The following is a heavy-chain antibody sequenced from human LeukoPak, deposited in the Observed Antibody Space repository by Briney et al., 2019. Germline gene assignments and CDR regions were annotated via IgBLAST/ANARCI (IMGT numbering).Heavy chain of an antibody. D-gene: IGHD3-10*01. V-gene: IGHV4-34*01. CDR3: ARVEVGGFGELLWTVDY. J-gene: IGHJ4*02. CDR1: GGSFSGYY. Sequence: PSETLSLTCAVYGGSFSGYYWSWIRQPPGKRLEWIGEINHSGSTNYNPSLKSRVTISVDTSKNQFSLKLSSVTAADTAVYYCARVEVGGFGELLWTVDYWGQGTLVTVSS. CDR2: INHSGST.